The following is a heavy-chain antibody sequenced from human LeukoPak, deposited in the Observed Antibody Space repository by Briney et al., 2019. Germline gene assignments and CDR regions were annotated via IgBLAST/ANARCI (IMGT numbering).Heavy chain of an antibody. V-gene: IGHV4-39*01. CDR1: GGSITAGNHH. Sequence: SETLSLTCTVSGGSITAGNHHWGWIRQPPGKGLEWIGSVYYSGSIFSDTSHKSRVTISGDTSKNQFSLSLSSVSAADTAVYYCARLNPGYVTAPHDSWGQGMLVTVSS. CDR2: VYYSGSI. CDR3: ARLNPGYVTAPHDS. D-gene: IGHD3-16*01. J-gene: IGHJ5*01.